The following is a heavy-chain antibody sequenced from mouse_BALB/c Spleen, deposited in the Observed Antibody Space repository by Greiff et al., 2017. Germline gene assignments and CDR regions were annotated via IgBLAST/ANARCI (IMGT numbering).Heavy chain of an antibody. CDR3: TRDRDYGSSPYAMDY. CDR2: ISSGGSYT. V-gene: IGHV5-6-4*01. J-gene: IGHJ4*01. D-gene: IGHD1-1*01. CDR1: GFTFSSYT. Sequence: EVKVVESGGGLVKPGGSLKLSCAASGFTFSSYTMSWVRQTPEKRLEWVATISSGGSYTYYPDSVKGRFTISRDNAKNTLYLQMSSLKSEDTAMYYCTRDRDYGSSPYAMDYWGQGTSVTVSS.